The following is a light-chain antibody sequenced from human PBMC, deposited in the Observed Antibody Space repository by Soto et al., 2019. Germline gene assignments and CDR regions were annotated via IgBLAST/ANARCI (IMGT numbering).Light chain of an antibody. V-gene: IGKV3-15*01. Sequence: EIVMTQSPDTLSVSPGERATLFCRASHSVSSTVAWYQHGPGQAPRLLIYAASTRATGIPARFSGSGSGTEFTLTISSLQSEDFAVYYCQQYNDWLTFGGGTKVDIK. CDR1: HSVSST. CDR2: AAS. J-gene: IGKJ4*01. CDR3: QQYNDWLT.